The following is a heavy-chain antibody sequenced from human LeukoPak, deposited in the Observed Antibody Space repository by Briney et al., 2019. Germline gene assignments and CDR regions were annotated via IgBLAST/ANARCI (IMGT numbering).Heavy chain of an antibody. CDR1: GYTFTNYG. V-gene: IGHV1-69*13. D-gene: IGHD2-2*01. CDR3: ARGLQYQLFKALRYYYMDV. Sequence: SVKVSCKASGYTFTNYGITWVRQAPGQGFEWMGGIVPISGIADYAQKFQGRATITADESTSTAYMELRGLTSDDTAVYYCARGLQYQLFKALRYYYMDVWGEGTTVTVSS. J-gene: IGHJ6*03. CDR2: IVPISGIA.